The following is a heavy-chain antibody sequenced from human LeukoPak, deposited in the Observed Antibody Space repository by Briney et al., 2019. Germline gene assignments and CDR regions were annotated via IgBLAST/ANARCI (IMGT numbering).Heavy chain of an antibody. CDR1: GYTFTGYY. Sequence: ASVKVSCKASGYTFTGYYIHWVRQAPGQGLEWMGWINPNSGGTNYAQKFQGRVTMTRDTSISTAYMELSRLRSDDTAVYYCARGFEFLEAAFDYWGQGTLVTVSS. V-gene: IGHV1-2*02. CDR2: INPNSGGT. J-gene: IGHJ4*02. CDR3: ARGFEFLEAAFDY. D-gene: IGHD6-25*01.